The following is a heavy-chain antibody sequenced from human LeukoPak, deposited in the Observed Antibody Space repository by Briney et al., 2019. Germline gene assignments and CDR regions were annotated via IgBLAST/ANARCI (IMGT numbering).Heavy chain of an antibody. J-gene: IGHJ4*02. CDR2: IYYSGSF. Sequence: SETLSLTCTVSGGSISSSSYYWGWIRQPPGKGLEWIGSIYYSGSFYYSPSLQSRITILVDTSMNQFYLKMSSVTAADTAVYFCARDPNADRPAVGATQSPYNFDYWGQGTLVTVSS. V-gene: IGHV4-39*07. CDR3: ARDPNADRPAVGATQSPYNFDY. D-gene: IGHD1-26*01. CDR1: GGSISSSSYY.